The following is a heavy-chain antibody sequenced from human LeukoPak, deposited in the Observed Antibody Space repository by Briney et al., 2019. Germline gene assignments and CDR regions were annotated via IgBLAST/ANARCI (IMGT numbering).Heavy chain of an antibody. V-gene: IGHV1-18*01. D-gene: IGHD2-15*01. Sequence: ASVKVSCKTSGYTFTSYGINWVRQAPGQGLEWMGWISTYNDNTNYAQKLQGRVTMTTDTSTSTAYMELRSLRSDDTAVYYCARGYCSGVNCYAIDYWGQGTLVTVSS. CDR1: GYTFTSYG. J-gene: IGHJ4*02. CDR3: ARGYCSGVNCYAIDY. CDR2: ISTYNDNT.